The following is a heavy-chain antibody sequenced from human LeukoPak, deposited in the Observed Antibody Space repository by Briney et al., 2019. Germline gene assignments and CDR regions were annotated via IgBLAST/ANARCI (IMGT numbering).Heavy chain of an antibody. CDR1: GYPFNNYW. D-gene: IGHD5-24*01. V-gene: IGHV5-51*01. CDR3: ARHGPVDMATTDCDY. CDR2: IYPGNSDT. Sequence: GGALKISWKGSGYPFNNYWIGWARPMPGKGVEWMGIIYPGNSDTRYTPSFQGRFTILADKSITTAYLQWSSLKASDTGIYYCARHGPVDMATTDCDYWGQGTLVTVSP. J-gene: IGHJ4*02.